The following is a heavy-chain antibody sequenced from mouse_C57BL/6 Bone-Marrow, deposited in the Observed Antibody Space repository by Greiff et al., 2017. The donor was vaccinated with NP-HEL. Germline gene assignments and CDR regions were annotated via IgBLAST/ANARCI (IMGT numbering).Heavy chain of an antibody. D-gene: IGHD2-2*01. J-gene: IGHJ2*01. CDR1: GYTFTSYW. Sequence: VQLQQPGAELVKPGASVTMSCKASGYTFTSYWITWVKQRPGQGLEWIGDIYPGSGSTNYNEKFKSKATLTVDTSSSTAYMQLSSLTSEDSAVYYCAREGGYLPYFDYWGQGTTLTVSS. V-gene: IGHV1-55*01. CDR2: IYPGSGST. CDR3: AREGGYLPYFDY.